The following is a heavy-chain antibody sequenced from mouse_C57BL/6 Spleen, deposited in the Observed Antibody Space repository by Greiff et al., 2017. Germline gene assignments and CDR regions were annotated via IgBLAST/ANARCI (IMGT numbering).Heavy chain of an antibody. J-gene: IGHJ2*01. D-gene: IGHD1-1*01. V-gene: IGHV1-72*01. CDR2: IDPNSGGT. CDR3: ARDYGSSYVPRFDY. CDR1: GYTFTSYW. Sequence: QVQLQQPGAELVKPGASVKLSCKASGYTFTSYWMHWVKQRPGRGLEWIGRIDPNSGGTKYNEKFKRKATLTVDKPSSTAYMQLSSLTSEDSAVDYFARDYGSSYVPRFDYWGQGTTLTVSS.